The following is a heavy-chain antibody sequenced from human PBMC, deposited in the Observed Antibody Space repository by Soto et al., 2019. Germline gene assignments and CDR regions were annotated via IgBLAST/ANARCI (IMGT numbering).Heavy chain of an antibody. J-gene: IGHJ1*01. CDR1: GGSISSYY. CDR2: IYYSGST. V-gene: IGHV4-59*08. Sequence: QVQLQESGPGLVKPSETLSLTCTVSGGSISSYYWSWIRQPPGKGLEWIGYIYYSGSTNYNPSLKSRVTISVDTSKNQFSLKLSSVTAADTAVYYCAKYSSGWYRGYFQHWGQGTLVTVSS. CDR3: AKYSSGWYRGYFQH. D-gene: IGHD6-19*01.